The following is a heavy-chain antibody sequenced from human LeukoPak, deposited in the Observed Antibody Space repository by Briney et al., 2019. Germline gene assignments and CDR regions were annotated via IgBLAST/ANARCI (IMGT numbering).Heavy chain of an antibody. CDR3: AAAAVSVSYYFDY. V-gene: IGHV3-9*01. D-gene: IGHD6-19*01. CDR2: ISWNSGSI. J-gene: IGHJ4*02. CDR1: GFTFDNHA. Sequence: GGSLRLSCAASGFTFDNHAMHWVRQAPGKGLEWVSGISWNSGSIRYADSVRGRFTISRDNAKNSLYLQMSSLRAEDTALCYCAAAAVSVSYYFDYWGQGTLVTVSS.